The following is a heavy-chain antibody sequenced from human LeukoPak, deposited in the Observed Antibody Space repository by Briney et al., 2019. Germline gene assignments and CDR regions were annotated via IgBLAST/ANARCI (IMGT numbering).Heavy chain of an antibody. CDR3: ARAPSEIGGYYPEYFRH. Sequence: GGSLRLSCAASGFTFSTYWMHWVRQAPGKGLVWVSRIKSDGGTNYADSVKGRFTISRGNAKKTVSLQMNSLRPEDTGVYYCARAPSEIGGYYPEYFRHWGQGTLVTVSS. V-gene: IGHV3-74*01. D-gene: IGHD3-22*01. CDR1: GFTFSTYW. J-gene: IGHJ1*01. CDR2: IKSDGGT.